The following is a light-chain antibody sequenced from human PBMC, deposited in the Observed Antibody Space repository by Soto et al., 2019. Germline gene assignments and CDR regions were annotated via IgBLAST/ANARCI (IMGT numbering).Light chain of an antibody. CDR3: QQYYSNPLT. CDR2: WAS. Sequence: DIVMTQSPDSLAVSLGERATINCKSSQSVLYSSNNKNYLAWYQQKPGQPPKLLIYWASTRESGVPDRFSGSGSGTDFILTISSLQAEDVAVYYCQQYYSNPLTFGGGTKVEIK. V-gene: IGKV4-1*01. J-gene: IGKJ4*01. CDR1: QSVLYSSNNKNY.